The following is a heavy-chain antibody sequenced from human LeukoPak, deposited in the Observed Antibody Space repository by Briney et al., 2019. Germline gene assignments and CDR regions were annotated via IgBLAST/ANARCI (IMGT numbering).Heavy chain of an antibody. CDR2: INANRGGT. CDR3: ARAMVRGVIGPPFDY. J-gene: IGHJ4*02. CDR1: GYTFTDYY. Sequence: ASVKVSCKASGYTFTDYYMHWVRQAPGQGLEWMGWINANRGGTNYAQRFQGRVTMTRDTSIITAYMELSSLRSDDTAVYYCARAMVRGVIGPPFDYWGQGTLVTVSS. V-gene: IGHV1-2*02. D-gene: IGHD3-10*01.